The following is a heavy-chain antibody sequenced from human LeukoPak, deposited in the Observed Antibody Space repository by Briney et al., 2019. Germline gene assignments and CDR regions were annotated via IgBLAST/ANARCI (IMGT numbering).Heavy chain of an antibody. CDR3: ARGTVVLRFLEYYTDV. D-gene: IGHD3-3*01. CDR1: GFTFSSYS. V-gene: IGHV3-21*01. Sequence: PGGSLRLSCAASGFTFSSYSMNWVRQAPGKGLEWVSSISSSSSYIYYADSVKGRFTISRDNAKNSLYLQMNSLRAEDTAVYYCARGTVVLRFLEYYTDVWGKGTTVTVSS. CDR2: ISSSSSYI. J-gene: IGHJ6*03.